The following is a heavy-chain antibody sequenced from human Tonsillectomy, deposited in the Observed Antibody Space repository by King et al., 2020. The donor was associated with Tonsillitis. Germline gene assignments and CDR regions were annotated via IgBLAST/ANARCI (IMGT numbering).Heavy chain of an antibody. D-gene: IGHD6-19*01. CDR1: GFTFSSYA. CDR2: ISGSAGST. CDR3: AKFGYSSGWYGYFDY. J-gene: IGHJ4*02. Sequence: VQLVESGGGLVQPGGSLRLSCAASGFTFSSYAMTWVRQTPGKGLEWVSAISGSAGSTYCADSVKGRFTISRDNSNNTLYLQMNSLRAEDTAVYYGAKFGYSSGWYGYFDYWGQGTPVTVSS. V-gene: IGHV3-23*04.